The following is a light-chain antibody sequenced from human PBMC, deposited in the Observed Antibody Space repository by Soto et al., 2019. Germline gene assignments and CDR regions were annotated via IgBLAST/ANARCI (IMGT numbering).Light chain of an antibody. CDR2: DDS. CDR1: NIGSKS. Sequence: YELTQPPSVSVAPGQAARIACGGNNIGSKSVHWYQQKPGQAPVMVVYDDSDRPSGIPERFSGSNSGDTATLTISGVEPGDEADYYCQVWDRGSDHYVFGSGTKV. V-gene: IGLV3-21*02. J-gene: IGLJ1*01. CDR3: QVWDRGSDHYV.